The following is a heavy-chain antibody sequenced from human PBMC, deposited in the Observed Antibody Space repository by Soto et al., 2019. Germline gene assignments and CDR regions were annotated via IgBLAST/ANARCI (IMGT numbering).Heavy chain of an antibody. J-gene: IGHJ4*02. CDR2: IWYDGSNK. Sequence: PGLSLKLSCAASGFTLRSYRMHWVRQAPGKGLEWVAVIWYDGSNKYYADSVKGRFTISRDNSKNTLYLQMNSLRAEDTAVYYCARDNEQWLVSYYFDYWGQGT. CDR3: ARDNEQWLVSYYFDY. CDR1: GFTLRSYR. V-gene: IGHV3-33*01. D-gene: IGHD6-19*01.